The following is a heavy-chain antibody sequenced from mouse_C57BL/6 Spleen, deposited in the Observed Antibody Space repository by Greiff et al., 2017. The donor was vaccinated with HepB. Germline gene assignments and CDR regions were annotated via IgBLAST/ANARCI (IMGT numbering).Heavy chain of an antibody. J-gene: IGHJ4*01. D-gene: IGHD2-5*01. CDR2: IDPSDSYT. CDR3: ASPAYYSNYYAMDY. Sequence: VQLQQPGAELVRPGTSVKLSCKASGYTFTSYWMHWVKQRPGQGLEWIGVIDPSDSYTNYNQKFKGKATLTVDTSSSTAYVQLSSLTSEDSAVYYCASPAYYSNYYAMDYWGQGTSVTVSS. V-gene: IGHV1-59*01. CDR1: GYTFTSYW.